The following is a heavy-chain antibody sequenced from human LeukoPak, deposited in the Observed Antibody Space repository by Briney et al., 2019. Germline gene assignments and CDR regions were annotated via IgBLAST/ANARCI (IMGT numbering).Heavy chain of an antibody. Sequence: PGGSLRLSSVGAGFPFSDFHISWIRQAPGKGLEWVSYITSGGGFKYYADSVKGRFSISRDDSKNSVFLQMNSLRVEDTAVYYCARVRPGSSGSYYRTSWGQGTLVTVSS. V-gene: IGHV3-11*04. CDR1: GFPFSDFH. D-gene: IGHD3-22*01. CDR2: ITSGGGFK. J-gene: IGHJ4*02. CDR3: ARVRPGSSGSYYRTS.